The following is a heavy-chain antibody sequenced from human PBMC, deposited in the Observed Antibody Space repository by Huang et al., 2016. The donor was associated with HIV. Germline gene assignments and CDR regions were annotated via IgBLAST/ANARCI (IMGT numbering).Heavy chain of an antibody. V-gene: IGHV4-39*01. CDR1: GGSIKSTNFY. J-gene: IGHJ4*02. D-gene: IGHD3-22*01. CDR3: VRQTFYYDSGGYPPDY. Sequence: HLQESGPGLVKPSETLSLTCSVSGGSIKSTNFYWGLIRQPPGKGLDWIDSIYNRGSTSYNPSLKSRVTISVDTSKKQFSLKLNFVTAADTAIYYCVRQTFYYDSGGYPPDYWGQGTLVIVSS. CDR2: IYNRGST.